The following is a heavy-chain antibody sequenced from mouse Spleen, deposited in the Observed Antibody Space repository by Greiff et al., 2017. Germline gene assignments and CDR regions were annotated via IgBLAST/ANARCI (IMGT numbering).Heavy chain of an antibody. CDR2: IYPSDSET. J-gene: IGHJ2*01. D-gene: IGHD2-4*01. CDR1: GYTFTSYW. CDR3: ARGRGITNYFDY. V-gene: IGHV1-61*01. Sequence: VQLQQPGAELVRPGSSVKLSCKASGYTFTSYWMDWVKQRPGQGLEWIGNIYPSDSETHYNQKFKDKATLTVDKSSSTAYMQLSSLTSEDSAVYYCARGRGITNYFDYWGQGTTLTVSS.